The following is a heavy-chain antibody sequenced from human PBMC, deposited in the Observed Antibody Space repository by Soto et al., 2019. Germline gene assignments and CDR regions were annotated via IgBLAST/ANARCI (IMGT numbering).Heavy chain of an antibody. CDR2: IYYSGST. Sequence: SETLSLTCTVSGGSISSYYWSWIRQPPGKGLEWIGYIYYSGSTNYNPSLKSRVTISVDTSKNQFSLKLSSVTAADTAVYYCARTPGRGDSRGNFDYWGQGTLVTVYS. V-gene: IGHV4-59*01. D-gene: IGHD3-10*01. J-gene: IGHJ4*02. CDR1: GGSISSYY. CDR3: ARTPGRGDSRGNFDY.